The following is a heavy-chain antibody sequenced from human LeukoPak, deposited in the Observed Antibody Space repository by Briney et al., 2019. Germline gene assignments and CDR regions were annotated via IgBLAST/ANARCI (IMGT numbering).Heavy chain of an antibody. CDR2: IYYSGIT. CDR3: VNNNQSNAFDI. V-gene: IGHV4-59*01. CDR1: GGSIRSYY. D-gene: IGHD1-14*01. Sequence: SETLSLTCTVSGGSIRSYYWSWIRQPPGKGLEWIGYIYYSGITNYNPSLKSRVTISVDTSKNQFSLKLNSVTAADTAVYYCVNNNQSNAFDIWGQGTMVTVSS. J-gene: IGHJ3*02.